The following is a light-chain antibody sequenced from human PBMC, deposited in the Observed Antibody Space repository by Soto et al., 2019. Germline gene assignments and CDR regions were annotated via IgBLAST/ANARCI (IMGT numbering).Light chain of an antibody. V-gene: IGKV1-5*03. J-gene: IGKJ1*01. Sequence: DIQMTQSPSTLSASVGDRVTITCRASQSISSWLAWYQQKPGKAPKLLIYKASSLESGVPSRFSGSGSGTEFTLTISSLQPDDFATYYCQHYYSYSEAFGQGTKV. CDR2: KAS. CDR3: QHYYSYSEA. CDR1: QSISSW.